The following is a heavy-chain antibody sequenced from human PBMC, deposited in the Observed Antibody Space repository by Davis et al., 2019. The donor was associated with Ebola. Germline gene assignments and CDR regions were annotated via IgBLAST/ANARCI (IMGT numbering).Heavy chain of an antibody. CDR3: ATGIWDAFDI. CDR2: ISSGGGAP. V-gene: IGHV3-23*01. Sequence: GESLKISCAASGFTFSTYAMGWVRQAPGKGLEWVSDISSGGGAPYYADSVKGRFTISSDNAKNTLYLQMNSLRAEDTAVYYCATGIWDAFDIWGQGTMVTVSS. CDR1: GFTFSTYA. J-gene: IGHJ3*02.